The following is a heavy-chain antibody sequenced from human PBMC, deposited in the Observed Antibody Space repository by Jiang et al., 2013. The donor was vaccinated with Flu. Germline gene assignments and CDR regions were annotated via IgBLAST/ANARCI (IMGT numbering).Heavy chain of an antibody. CDR2: ISYDGSNK. Sequence: QLLESGGGVVQPGRSLRLSCAASGFTFSSYGMHWVRQAPGKGLEWVAVISYDGSNKYYADSVKGRFTISRDNSKNTLYLQMNSLRAEDTAVYYCARETEWESDRGYFDLWGRGTLVTVSS. V-gene: IGHV3-33*05. CDR1: GFTFSSYG. J-gene: IGHJ2*01. CDR3: ARETEWESDRGYFDL. D-gene: IGHD1-26*01.